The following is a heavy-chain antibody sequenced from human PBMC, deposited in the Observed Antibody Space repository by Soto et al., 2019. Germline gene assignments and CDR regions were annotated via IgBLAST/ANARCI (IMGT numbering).Heavy chain of an antibody. CDR2: IIYSGST. J-gene: IGHJ3*02. D-gene: IGHD4-17*01. Sequence: SETLSLTCTVSGGSISSGGYYWSWIRQHPGKGLEWIGYIIYSGSTNYNPSLKSRLTISVDTSKSQFSLKLSSVTAADTAVYYCARTTVDDAFDIWGQGTMVTVSS. CDR3: ARTTVDDAFDI. V-gene: IGHV4-61*08. CDR1: GGSISSGGYY.